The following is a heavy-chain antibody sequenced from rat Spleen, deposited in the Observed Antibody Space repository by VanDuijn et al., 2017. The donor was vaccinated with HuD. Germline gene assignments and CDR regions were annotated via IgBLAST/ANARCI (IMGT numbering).Heavy chain of an antibody. J-gene: IGHJ3*01. CDR3: ARSDGTHYYLPFAY. CDR1: XXSIXXXYX. CDR2: INSAGST. V-gene: IGHV3-3*01. Sequence: EVQLQESGXXLVKPSXXXSLXXSVXXXSIXXXYXXXWIRXXPGXXLEWMGYINSAGSTNCNPSLKSRISISRATSKNQFFLQVDSVSTEETATYYCARSDGTHYYLPFAYWGQGTLVTVSS. D-gene: IGHD1-12*02.